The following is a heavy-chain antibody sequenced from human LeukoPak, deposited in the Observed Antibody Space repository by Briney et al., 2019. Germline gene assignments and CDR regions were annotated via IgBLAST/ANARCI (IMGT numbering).Heavy chain of an antibody. CDR2: TYYSGST. CDR3: ARRARNWFDP. J-gene: IGHJ5*02. CDR1: GGSISSYY. Sequence: PSETLSLTCTVSGGSISSYYWSWIRQPPGKGLEWIGYTYYSGSTNYNPSLKSRVTISVDTSKNQFSLKLSSVTAADTAVYYCARRARNWFDPWGQGTLVTVSS. V-gene: IGHV4-59*08.